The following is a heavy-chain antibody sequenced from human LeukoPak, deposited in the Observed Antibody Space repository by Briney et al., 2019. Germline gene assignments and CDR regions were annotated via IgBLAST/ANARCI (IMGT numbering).Heavy chain of an antibody. V-gene: IGHV4-59*01. CDR3: ARAVTTLGFDY. CDR1: GGSISSYY. J-gene: IGHJ4*02. Sequence: PSETLSLTCTVSGGSISSYYWSWIRQPPGKGLEWIGYIYYSGSTNYNPSLKSRVTISVDTSKSQFSLKLSSVTAADTAVYYCARAVTTLGFDYWGQGTLVTVSS. CDR2: IYYSGST. D-gene: IGHD4-11*01.